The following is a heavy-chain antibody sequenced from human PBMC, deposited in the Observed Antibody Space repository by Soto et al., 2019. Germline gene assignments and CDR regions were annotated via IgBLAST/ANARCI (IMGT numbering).Heavy chain of an antibody. CDR2: ISAYNGNT. Sequence: ASVKVSCKASGYTFTSYGISWVRQAPGQGLEWMGWISAYNGNTNYAQKLQGRVTMTTDTSTSTAYMELRSLRSDDTAVYYCARGTSFIAAAGKDNWFDPWGQGTLVTVS. CDR1: GYTFTSYG. J-gene: IGHJ5*02. D-gene: IGHD6-13*01. CDR3: ARGTSFIAAAGKDNWFDP. V-gene: IGHV1-18*04.